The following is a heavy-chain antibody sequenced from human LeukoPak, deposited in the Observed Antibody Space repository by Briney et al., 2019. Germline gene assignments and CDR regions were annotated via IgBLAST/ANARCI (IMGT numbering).Heavy chain of an antibody. CDR3: ARSMVRRYYYGMDV. CDR1: GGSISSGGYY. CDR2: IYYSGST. J-gene: IGHJ6*02. Sequence: PSETLSLTCTVSGGSISSGGYYWSWIRQHPGKGLEWIGYIYYSGSTYYNPSLKSRVTISVDTSKNQFSLELSSVTAADTAVYYCARSMVRRYYYGMDVWGQGTTVTVSS. D-gene: IGHD3-10*01. V-gene: IGHV4-31*03.